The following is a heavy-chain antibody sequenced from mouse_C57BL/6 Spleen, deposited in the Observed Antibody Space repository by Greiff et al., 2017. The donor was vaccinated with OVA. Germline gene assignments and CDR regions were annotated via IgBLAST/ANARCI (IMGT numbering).Heavy chain of an antibody. Sequence: VQLQQPGAELVKPGASVKLSCKASGYTFTSYWMQWVKQRPGQGLEWIGEIDPSDSYTNYNQQFKGKATLTVDTSSSTAYMQLSSLTSEDSAVYYCARGDGGYAMDYWGQGTSVTVSS. V-gene: IGHV1-50*01. CDR1: GYTFTSYW. CDR2: IDPSDSYT. D-gene: IGHD3-3*01. CDR3: ARGDGGYAMDY. J-gene: IGHJ4*01.